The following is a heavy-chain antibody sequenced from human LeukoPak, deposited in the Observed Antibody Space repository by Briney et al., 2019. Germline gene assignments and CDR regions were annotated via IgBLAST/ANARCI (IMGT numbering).Heavy chain of an antibody. CDR3: ARASDSGSYFNWFDP. CDR2: IYYSGST. Sequence: PSETLSLTCTVSGGSISSYYWSWIRQPPGKGLEWIGYIYYSGSTNYNPSLKSRVTISVDTSKNQFSLKLSSVTAADTAVYYCARASDSGSYFNWFDPWGQGTLVTVSS. CDR1: GGSISSYY. J-gene: IGHJ5*02. V-gene: IGHV4-59*01. D-gene: IGHD1-26*01.